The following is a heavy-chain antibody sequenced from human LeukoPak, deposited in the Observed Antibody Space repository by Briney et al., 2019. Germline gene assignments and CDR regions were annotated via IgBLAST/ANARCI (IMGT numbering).Heavy chain of an antibody. D-gene: IGHD3-22*01. CDR2: ISSSSSTI. CDR1: GFTFSSYS. J-gene: IGHJ3*02. V-gene: IGHV3-48*04. CDR3: AREGTHDSSGYTTDAFDI. Sequence: GGPLRLSCAASGFTFSSYSMNLVRQAPGKGLEWVSYISSSSSTIYYADSVKGRFTISRDNAKNSLYLHMNSLRAEDTAVYYCAREGTHDSSGYTTDAFDIWGQGTMVTVSS.